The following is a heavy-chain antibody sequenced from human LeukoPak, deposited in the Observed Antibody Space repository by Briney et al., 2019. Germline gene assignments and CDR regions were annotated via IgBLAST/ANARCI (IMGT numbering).Heavy chain of an antibody. CDR2: ISGSGGST. Sequence: PGGSLRLSCAASGFTFSSYAMSWVRQAPGEGLEWVSAISGSGGSTYYADSVKGRFTISRDNSKNTLYLQMNSLRAEDTAVYYCAKSPRPFGVVIGWGQGTLVTVSS. V-gene: IGHV3-23*01. D-gene: IGHD3-3*01. CDR3: AKSPRPFGVVIG. J-gene: IGHJ4*02. CDR1: GFTFSSYA.